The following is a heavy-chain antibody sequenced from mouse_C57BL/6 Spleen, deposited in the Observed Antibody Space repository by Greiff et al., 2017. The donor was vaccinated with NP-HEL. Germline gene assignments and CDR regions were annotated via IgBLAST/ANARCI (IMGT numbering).Heavy chain of an antibody. CDR2: IHPNSGST. V-gene: IGHV1-64*01. CDR3: ARRHDYDGTWFAY. J-gene: IGHJ3*01. D-gene: IGHD2-4*01. Sequence: QVQLQQSGAELVKPGASVKLSCKASGYTFTSYWMHWVKQRPGQGLEWIGMIHPNSGSTNYNEKFKSKATLTVDKSSSTAYMQLSSLTSEDSAVYNCARRHDYDGTWFAYWGQGTLVTVSA. CDR1: GYTFTSYW.